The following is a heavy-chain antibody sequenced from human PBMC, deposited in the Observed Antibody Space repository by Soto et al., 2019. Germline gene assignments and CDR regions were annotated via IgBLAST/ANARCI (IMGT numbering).Heavy chain of an antibody. CDR3: AKDFYDFWSGSRLWFGELAPDY. CDR1: GITFSSYS. CDR2: ISSSSSYI. J-gene: IGHJ4*02. D-gene: IGHD3-3*01. V-gene: IGHV3-21*01. Sequence: GGSLRLSCAASGITFSSYSMNWVRQAPGKGLEWVSPISSSSSYIYYADSVKGRFTISRDNAKNSLYLQMNSLRAEDTAVYYCAKDFYDFWSGSRLWFGELAPDYWGQGTLVTVSS.